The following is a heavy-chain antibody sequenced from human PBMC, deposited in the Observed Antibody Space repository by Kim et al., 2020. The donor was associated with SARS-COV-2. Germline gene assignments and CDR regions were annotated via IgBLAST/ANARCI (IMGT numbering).Heavy chain of an antibody. Sequence: GGSLRLSCAASGFTLITDHMSWVRQAPEKGLEWVAVSYNAVSSYYADSVEGRFTISRDNSKNMLYLQMNSLRAEDTAVYYCARVWELAFDHWGQGSLV. D-gene: IGHD1-26*01. CDR3: ARVWELAFDH. J-gene: IGHJ4*02. V-gene: IGHV3-53*01. CDR2: SYNAVSS. CDR1: GFTLITDH.